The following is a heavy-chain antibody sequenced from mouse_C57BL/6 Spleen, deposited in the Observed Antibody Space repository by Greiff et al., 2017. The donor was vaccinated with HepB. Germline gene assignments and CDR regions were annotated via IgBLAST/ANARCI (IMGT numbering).Heavy chain of an antibody. D-gene: IGHD1-1*01. V-gene: IGHV5-9-1*02. J-gene: IGHJ4*01. CDR3: TRASYGSSYDYAMDY. CDR1: GFTFSSYA. Sequence: DVQLQESGEGLVKPGGSLKLSCAASGFTFSSYAMSWVRQTPEKRLEWVAYISSGGDYIYYADTVKGRFTISRDNARNTLYLQMSSLKSEDTAMYYCTRASYGSSYDYAMDYWGQGTSVTVSS. CDR2: ISSGGDYI.